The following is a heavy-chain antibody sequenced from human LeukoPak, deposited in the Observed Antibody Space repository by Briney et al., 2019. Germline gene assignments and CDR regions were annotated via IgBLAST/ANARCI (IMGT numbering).Heavy chain of an antibody. CDR2: ISAYNGNT. J-gene: IGHJ5*02. D-gene: IGHD1-26*01. Sequence: GASVKVSCKASGYTFTSYGISWVRQAPGQGLEWMGWISAYNGNTNYAQKPQGRVTMTTDTSTSTAYMELRSLRSDDTAVYYCAREVTVGATLGWFDPWGQGTLVTVSS. CDR1: GYTFTSYG. CDR3: AREVTVGATLGWFDP. V-gene: IGHV1-18*01.